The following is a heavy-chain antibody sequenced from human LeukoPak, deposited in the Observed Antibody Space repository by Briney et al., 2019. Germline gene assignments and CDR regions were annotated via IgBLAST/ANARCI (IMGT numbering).Heavy chain of an antibody. CDR3: ASPLPSGY. V-gene: IGHV3-21*01. CDR2: ISSSSTYI. CDR1: GFTFSSYS. J-gene: IGHJ4*02. Sequence: GGSLRLSCAASGFTFSSYSMNWVRQAPGKGLEWVSSISSSSTYIYYADSVKGRFTISRDNAKNSLYLQMNSLRAEDTAVYHCASPLPSGYWGQGTLVIVSA. D-gene: IGHD3-22*01.